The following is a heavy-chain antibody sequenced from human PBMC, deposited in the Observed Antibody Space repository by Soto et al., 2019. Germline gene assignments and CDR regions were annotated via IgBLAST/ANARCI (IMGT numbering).Heavy chain of an antibody. D-gene: IGHD2-15*01. CDR2: ISGYNGNT. V-gene: IGHV1-18*01. Sequence: ASVKVSCKASGYTFTSYGIIWVRQAPGQGLEWMGWISGYNGNTNYAQKFQGRVTMTTDTSTSTAYMELRSLRSDDTAVYYCARDYPHSKDIVVDAVAPEFDFWGQGTLVTSPQ. CDR3: ARDYPHSKDIVVDAVAPEFDF. CDR1: GYTFTSYG. J-gene: IGHJ4*02.